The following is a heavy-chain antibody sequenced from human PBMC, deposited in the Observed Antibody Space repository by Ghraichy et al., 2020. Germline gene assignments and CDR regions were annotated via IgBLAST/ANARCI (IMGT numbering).Heavy chain of an antibody. J-gene: IGHJ5*02. CDR1: GFTFSDYY. V-gene: IGHV3-11*01. D-gene: IGHD3-22*01. CDR2: ISTTGSTM. CDR3: ARDKRYYYDRSAYSDAEWFDP. Sequence: LSLTCAASGFTFSDYYMSWIRQAPGKGLEWVSHISTTGSTMYYADSVKGRFAISRGNAKKSLHLQMHSLRAEDTAVYYCARDKRYYYDRSAYSDAEWFDPWGQGTLVTVSS.